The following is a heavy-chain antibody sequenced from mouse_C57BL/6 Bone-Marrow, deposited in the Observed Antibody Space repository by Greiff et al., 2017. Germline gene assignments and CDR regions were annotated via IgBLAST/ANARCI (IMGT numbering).Heavy chain of an antibody. CDR1: GYSFTDYN. CDR3: AREERAVYSKGFAY. CDR2: INPNYGTT. D-gene: IGHD2-5*01. V-gene: IGHV1-39*01. Sequence: EVKLVESGPELVKPGASVKISCKASGYSFTDYNLNWVKQSTGKSLEWIGVINPNYGTTSYNQKFKGKATLTVDQSSSTAYMQLTSLTSEDSAVYYCAREERAVYSKGFAYWGQGTLVTVSA. J-gene: IGHJ3*01.